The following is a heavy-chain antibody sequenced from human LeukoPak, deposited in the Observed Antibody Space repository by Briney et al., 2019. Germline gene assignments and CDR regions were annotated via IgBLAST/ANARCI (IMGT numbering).Heavy chain of an antibody. J-gene: IGHJ3*02. Sequence: PGGSLRLSCAASGFTFSSYAMHWVRQAPGKGLEWVAVISYDGSNKYYADSVKGRFTISRDNSKNTLYLQMNSLRAEDTAVYYCARSPSTVKDDAYDIWGQGTMVTVSS. V-gene: IGHV3-30-3*01. CDR3: ARSPSTVKDDAYDI. CDR1: GFTFSSYA. D-gene: IGHD4-17*01. CDR2: ISYDGSNK.